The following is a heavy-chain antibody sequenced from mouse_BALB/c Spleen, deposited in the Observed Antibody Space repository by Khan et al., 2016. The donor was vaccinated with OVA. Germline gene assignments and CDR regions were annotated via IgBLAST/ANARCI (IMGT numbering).Heavy chain of an antibody. Sequence: EVKLLESGPGLVKPSQSLSLTCTVTGYSITSDYAWNWIRQFPGNKLEWMGYISYSGNTKYNPSLTSRISITRATPKNQFFLQLNYVTTEDTATYYCARIYGGDFDYWGQGTTLTVSS. D-gene: IGHD1-1*01. CDR1: GYSITSDYA. CDR3: ARIYGGDFDY. CDR2: ISYSGNT. J-gene: IGHJ2*01. V-gene: IGHV3-2*02.